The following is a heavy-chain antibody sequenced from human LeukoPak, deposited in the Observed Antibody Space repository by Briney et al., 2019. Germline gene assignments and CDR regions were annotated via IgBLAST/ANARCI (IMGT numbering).Heavy chain of an antibody. CDR2: ISSGGTP. V-gene: IGHV3-23*01. J-gene: IGHJ4*02. D-gene: IGHD4-17*01. Sequence: PGGSLRLSCGASGFAFTSSAMTWVRQAPGKGLEWVSAISSGGTPYYAASVRGRFIISRDTSTNTLYLQVKSLTAEDTAVYYCASELVGYGDYVDYWGQGTLVTVSS. CDR1: GFAFTSSA. CDR3: ASELVGYGDYVDY.